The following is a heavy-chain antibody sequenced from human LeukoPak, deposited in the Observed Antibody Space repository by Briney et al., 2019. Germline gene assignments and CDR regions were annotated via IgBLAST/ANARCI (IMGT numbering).Heavy chain of an antibody. CDR3: ARQYGRPFDF. CDR1: GYSFADSW. CDR2: IYPGDSDT. J-gene: IGHJ4*02. V-gene: IGHV5-51*01. D-gene: IGHD4-17*01. Sequence: GESLKISXKGSGYSFADSWIGWVRQMPGKGREWVGLIYPGDSDTIYSPSFQGQVSISVDKSISTTFLQWSSLKASDTAMYYCARQYGRPFDFWGQGTLVTVSS.